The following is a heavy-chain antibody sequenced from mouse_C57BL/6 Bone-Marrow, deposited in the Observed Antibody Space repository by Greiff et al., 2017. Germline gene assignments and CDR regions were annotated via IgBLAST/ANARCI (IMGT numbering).Heavy chain of an antibody. Sequence: VQLLQSGPELVKPGASVKISCKASGYSFTDYNMNWVKQSTGKSLEWIGVINPNYGTTCYNQKFKGKATLTVDQSSSTAYMQLNSLTSEDSAVYYCARLESYITTVGYFDYWGQGTTLTVSS. V-gene: IGHV1-39*01. J-gene: IGHJ2*01. D-gene: IGHD1-1*01. CDR3: ARLESYITTVGYFDY. CDR1: GYSFTDYN. CDR2: INPNYGTT.